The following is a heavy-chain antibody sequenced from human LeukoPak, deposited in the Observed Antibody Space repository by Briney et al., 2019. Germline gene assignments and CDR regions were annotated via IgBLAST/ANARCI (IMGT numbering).Heavy chain of an antibody. Sequence: ASVKVSCKASGYTFTNYVISWVRQATGKGLEWMGWISAYNGNTHHAQNLQGRVTMTRDTSLNPAYMEVKRLRSDDPAVYYRSSQRGLCRSTSCSNHAFDVWGQGTLVTVSS. V-gene: IGHV1-18*01. CDR3: SSQRGLCRSTSCSNHAFDV. D-gene: IGHD2-2*01. CDR2: ISAYNGNT. CDR1: GYTFTNYV. J-gene: IGHJ3*01.